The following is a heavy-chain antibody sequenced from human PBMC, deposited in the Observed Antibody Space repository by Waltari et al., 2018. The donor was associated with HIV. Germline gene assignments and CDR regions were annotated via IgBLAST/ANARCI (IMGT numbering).Heavy chain of an antibody. Sequence: QLQLQESGPGLVKPSENLSLTCTVSGGSLSSSSYYWGWIRHPPGKGLEWIGSIYYRGSTYYNPSLKSRVTISVDTSKNQFSLKLSSVTAADTAVYYCARLAAVADYYYYGMDVWGQGTTVTVSS. J-gene: IGHJ6*02. V-gene: IGHV4-39*01. D-gene: IGHD6-19*01. CDR2: IYYRGST. CDR3: ARLAAVADYYYYGMDV. CDR1: GGSLSSSSYY.